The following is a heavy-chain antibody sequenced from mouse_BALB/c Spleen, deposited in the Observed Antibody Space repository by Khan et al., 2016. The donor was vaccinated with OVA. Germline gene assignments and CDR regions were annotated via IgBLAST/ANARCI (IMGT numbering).Heavy chain of an antibody. CDR2: ISSGGSYT. J-gene: IGHJ2*01. Sequence: EVELVESGGGLVRPGGSLKLSCAASGFSFSSYSMSWVRQTPEKRLEWVATISSGGSYTYYPDSVKGRFTITRDNAKNTLYLQMSSMKTEDTAMYYCPRDWVYCVHNPYFDYWGQGTTLTVSS. V-gene: IGHV5-6-4*01. D-gene: IGHD1-1*01. CDR3: PRDWVYCVHNPYFDY. CDR1: GFSFSSYS.